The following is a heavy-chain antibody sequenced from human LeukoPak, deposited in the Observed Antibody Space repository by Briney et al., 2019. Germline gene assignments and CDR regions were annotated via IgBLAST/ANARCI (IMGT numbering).Heavy chain of an antibody. CDR2: IYPGDSDA. J-gene: IGHJ4*01. CDR1: GYSFTSYW. V-gene: IGHV5-51*01. Sequence: GASQNVCCTGSGYSFTSYWSGGVRPLRRKGLEWMGIIYPGDSDARYSPTFQGQVTISDDKSISTAYLQWSSLKASDTAMYYCARYDYYGSGSLDYWGQGTLVTVSS. D-gene: IGHD3-10*01. CDR3: ARYDYYGSGSLDY.